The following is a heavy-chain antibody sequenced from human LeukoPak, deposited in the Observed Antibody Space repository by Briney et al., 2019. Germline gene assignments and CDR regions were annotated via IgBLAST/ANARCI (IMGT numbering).Heavy chain of an antibody. CDR2: ISSSSSTI. J-gene: IGHJ4*02. V-gene: IGHV3-48*01. CDR1: GFTFSSYS. D-gene: IGHD1-26*01. CDR3: ARSGTWWELLYYFDY. Sequence: PGGSLRLSCAASGFTFSSYSMNWVRQAPGKGLEWVSYISSSSSTIYYADSVKGRFTISRDNAKNSLYLQMNSLRAEDTAVYYCARSGTWWELLYYFDYWGQGTLVTVYS.